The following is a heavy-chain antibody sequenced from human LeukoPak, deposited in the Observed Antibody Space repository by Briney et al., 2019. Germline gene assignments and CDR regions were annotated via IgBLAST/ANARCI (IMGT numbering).Heavy chain of an antibody. J-gene: IGHJ4*02. CDR1: GFSVTSNY. CDR3: AAKGNGYPGTYVFAH. CDR2: LYSSGYT. D-gene: IGHD1-1*01. Sequence: PGGSLRLSCAASGFSVTSNYMSWVRQAPGKGLEWVSVLYSSGYTKYADSVKGRFSISRDTSENTLSLQMNSLRAEDSAVYYCAAKGNGYPGTYVFAHWGRGTLVTVSS. V-gene: IGHV3-66*01.